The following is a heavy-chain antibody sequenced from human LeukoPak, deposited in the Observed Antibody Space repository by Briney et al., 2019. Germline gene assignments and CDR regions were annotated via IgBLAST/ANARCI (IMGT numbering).Heavy chain of an antibody. Sequence: SQTLSHTCAVSGDSVSSNSVTWNWIRQSPSRGREWLGRTYYRSTWYNDYAVSVRGRITVNPDTSKNQFSLHLNSVTPEDTAVYYCARRLTQYDCFDPWGQGILVTVSS. D-gene: IGHD2-2*01. J-gene: IGHJ5*02. CDR3: ARRLTQYDCFDP. CDR2: TYYRSTWYN. CDR1: GDSVSSNSVT. V-gene: IGHV6-1*01.